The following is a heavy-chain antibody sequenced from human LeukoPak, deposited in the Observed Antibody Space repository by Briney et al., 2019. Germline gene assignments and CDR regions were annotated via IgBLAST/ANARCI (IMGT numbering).Heavy chain of an antibody. V-gene: IGHV3-21*01. CDR3: AKKRGSYDSSGYCDY. J-gene: IGHJ4*02. Sequence: GGSLRLSCAASGFTFSAYSMNWVRQAPGKGLEWVSSISSSSNYIYYADSVKGRFTISRDNAKNSLYLQMNSLRAEDTAVYYCAKKRGSYDSSGYCDYWGQGILVTVSS. D-gene: IGHD3-22*01. CDR1: GFTFSAYS. CDR2: ISSSSNYI.